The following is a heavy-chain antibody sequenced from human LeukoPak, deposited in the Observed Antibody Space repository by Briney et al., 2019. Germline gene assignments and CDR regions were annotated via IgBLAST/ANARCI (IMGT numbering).Heavy chain of an antibody. V-gene: IGHV4-59*01. CDR2: IHDSGIT. CDR1: GGSISDSY. D-gene: IGHD2-15*01. Sequence: RTSETLSLTCTVSGGSISDSYWSWIRQPPGKGLEWIGKIHDSGITNYNPSLKSRVTFSVDTSKKQFSLNLNSVTAADTAVYYCARGGGSLPFDIWGQGTMVTVSS. CDR3: ARGGGSLPFDI. J-gene: IGHJ3*02.